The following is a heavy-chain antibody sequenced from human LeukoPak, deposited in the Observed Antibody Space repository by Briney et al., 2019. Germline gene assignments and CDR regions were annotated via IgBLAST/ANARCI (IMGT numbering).Heavy chain of an antibody. Sequence: GGSLRLSCGASGFTFSDHWMHWVRHAPGKGLVWVSGIDTVGSTTRDADSVKARFTNSRANAKNTVSLQMNTLRAEDTAVYYCARDRPHNRFDPWGQGTLVTAS. J-gene: IGHJ5*02. CDR3: ARDRPHNRFDP. CDR1: GFTFSDHW. V-gene: IGHV3-74*01. CDR2: IDTVGSTT.